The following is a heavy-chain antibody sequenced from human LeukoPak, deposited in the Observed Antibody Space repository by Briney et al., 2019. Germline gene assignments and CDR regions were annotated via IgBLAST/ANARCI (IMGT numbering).Heavy chain of an antibody. Sequence: GGSLRLYCSASGFTYSRYAMSWLRQAPGKGLEWVSTISGSGGTTYYADSVKGRFTITRDNSKTTLYLQMNSLRAEDTAVYYCANGDRTADSNLGYLHFDYWGQETLVTVSS. CDR1: GFTYSRYA. V-gene: IGHV3-23*01. CDR2: ISGSGGTT. D-gene: IGHD6-13*01. CDR3: ANGDRTADSNLGYLHFDY. J-gene: IGHJ4*02.